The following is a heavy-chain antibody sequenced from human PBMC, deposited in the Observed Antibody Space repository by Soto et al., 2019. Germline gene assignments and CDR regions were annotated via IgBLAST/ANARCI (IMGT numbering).Heavy chain of an antibody. CDR3: ARDPVVGSSSWSNWFDP. CDR2: IKQDGSEK. CDR1: GFTFSSYW. J-gene: IGHJ5*02. D-gene: IGHD6-13*01. V-gene: IGHV3-7*04. Sequence: EVQLVESGGGLVQPGGSLRLSCAASGFTFSSYWMRWVRQAPGKGLEWVANIKQDGSEKYYVDSVKGRFTISRDNAKNSLYLQMNGLRAEDTAVYYGARDPVVGSSSWSNWFDPWGQGTLVTVSS.